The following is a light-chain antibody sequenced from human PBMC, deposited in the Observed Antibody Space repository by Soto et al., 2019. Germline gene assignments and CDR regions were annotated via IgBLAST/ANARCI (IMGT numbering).Light chain of an antibody. J-gene: IGKJ1*01. CDR1: QSVSSSY. CDR2: GAS. Sequence: EIVLTQSPGTLSLSPGERATLSCRASQSVSSSYLAWYQQKPGQAPRLLIYGASSRATGIPGRFSGSGSETDFTLTSSRLEPEDFAVYYCQQYGSSPWTFGQGTKVEIK. CDR3: QQYGSSPWT. V-gene: IGKV3-20*01.